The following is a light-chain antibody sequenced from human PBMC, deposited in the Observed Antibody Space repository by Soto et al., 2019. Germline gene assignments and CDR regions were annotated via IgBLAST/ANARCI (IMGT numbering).Light chain of an antibody. Sequence: EIVMTQSPATLSVSPGERAILSCRASQSVSSNLAWYQHKPGQAPRLLIYGASSRATGSPARFSGSGSGTEFSLTISSLQSEDFAVYYCQHYNNWPFTFGPGTNVDIK. CDR3: QHYNNWPFT. CDR1: QSVSSN. J-gene: IGKJ3*01. V-gene: IGKV3-15*01. CDR2: GAS.